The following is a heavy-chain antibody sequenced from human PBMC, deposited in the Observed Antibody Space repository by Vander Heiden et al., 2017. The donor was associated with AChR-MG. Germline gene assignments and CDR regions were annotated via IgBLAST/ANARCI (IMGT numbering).Heavy chain of an antibody. D-gene: IGHD1-26*01. CDR1: GFTFSSYA. CDR3: ARDWDSGNYGP. Sequence: QVQLVESGGGVVQPGRSLRLSCAASGFTFSSYAMHWVRQAPGKGLEWVAVIWYDGSYKYYGDSVKGRFTISRDNSKNTLYLQMNSLRAEDTAVYYCARDWDSGNYGPWGQGTMVTVSS. V-gene: IGHV3-33*01. CDR2: IWYDGSYK. J-gene: IGHJ3*01.